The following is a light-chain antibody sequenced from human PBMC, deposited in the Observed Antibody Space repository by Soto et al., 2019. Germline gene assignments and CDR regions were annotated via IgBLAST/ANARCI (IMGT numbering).Light chain of an antibody. CDR3: QQFSSYPLT. Sequence: ESVFTQSPATLSLSPGERATLSCRASQTVRNNYLAWYQQKPGQAPRLLIYDASSRATGIPDRFSGGGSGTDFTLTISRLEPEDFAVYYCQQFSSYPLTFGGGTKVDI. CDR2: DAS. CDR1: QTVRNNY. V-gene: IGKV3-20*01. J-gene: IGKJ4*01.